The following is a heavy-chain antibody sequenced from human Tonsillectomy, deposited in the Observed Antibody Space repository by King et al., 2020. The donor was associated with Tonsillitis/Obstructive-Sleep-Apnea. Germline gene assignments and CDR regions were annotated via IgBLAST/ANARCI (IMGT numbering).Heavy chain of an antibody. D-gene: IGHD6-19*01. CDR2: INPNSGGT. Sequence: VQLVESGAEVKKPGASVKVSCKASGYTFTGYYMHWVRQAPGQGLEWMGRINPNSGGTNYAQKFQGRVTMTRDTSISTAYMELSRLRSDDTAVYYCARDLDKYSSGWSSCYWGQGTLVTVSS. V-gene: IGHV1-2*06. CDR3: ARDLDKYSSGWSSCY. J-gene: IGHJ4*02. CDR1: GYTFTGYY.